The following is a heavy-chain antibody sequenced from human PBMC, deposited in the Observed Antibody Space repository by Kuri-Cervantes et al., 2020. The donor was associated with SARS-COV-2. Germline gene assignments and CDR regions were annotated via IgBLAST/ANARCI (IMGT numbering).Heavy chain of an antibody. J-gene: IGHJ4*02. CDR3: VRIRAATVIADY. Sequence: SGPTLVKPTRTLTLTCTFSGFSLSTSGMCVSWIRQPPGKALEWLARIDWDDDKYYKTSLTTRLSISKDTSKDQVVLTMTNMDPVDTATYYCVRIRAATVIADYWGQGTLVTVSS. CDR2: IDWDDDK. D-gene: IGHD2-21*01. CDR1: GFSLSTSGMC. V-gene: IGHV2-70*11.